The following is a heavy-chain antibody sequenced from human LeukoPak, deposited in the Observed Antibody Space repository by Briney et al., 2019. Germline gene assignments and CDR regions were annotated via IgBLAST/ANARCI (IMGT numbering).Heavy chain of an antibody. V-gene: IGHV4-31*03. CDR2: IYYSGST. CDR3: ARELGYSSSWYHLTSSNWFDP. Sequence: SETLSLTCTVSGGSISSGGYYWSWIRQHPGTGLEWIGYIYYSGSTYYNPSLKSRVTISVDTSKNQFSLKLSSVTAADTAVYYCARELGYSSSWYHLTSSNWFDPWGQGTLVTVSS. J-gene: IGHJ5*02. CDR1: GGSISSGGYY. D-gene: IGHD6-13*01.